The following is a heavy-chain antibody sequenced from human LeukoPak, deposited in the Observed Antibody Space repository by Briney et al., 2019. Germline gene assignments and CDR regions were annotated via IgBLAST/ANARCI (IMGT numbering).Heavy chain of an antibody. V-gene: IGHV3-23*01. J-gene: IGHJ4*02. Sequence: GGSLRLSCAASGFTFSSYAMSWVRQAPGKGLEWVSAISGSGGSTYYADSVKGRFTISRDNSKNTLYLQMNSLRAEDTAVYFCAKVRGIYYYFDSWGQGTLVTVSS. D-gene: IGHD1-26*01. CDR1: GFTFSSYA. CDR2: ISGSGGST. CDR3: AKVRGIYYYFDS.